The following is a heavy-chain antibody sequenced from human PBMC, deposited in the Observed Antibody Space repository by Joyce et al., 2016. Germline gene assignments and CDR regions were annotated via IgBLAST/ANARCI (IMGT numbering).Heavy chain of an antibody. V-gene: IGHV3-33*05. J-gene: IGHJ4*02. D-gene: IGHD1-26*01. Sequence: ALITYDGQNEYYPGSVKGRFTISRDNSKNTVFLQIHGLRREDTAVYYCAGVEEWEIRGSFDHWGQGTLVTVSS. CDR3: AGVEEWEIRGSFDH. CDR2: ITYDGQNE.